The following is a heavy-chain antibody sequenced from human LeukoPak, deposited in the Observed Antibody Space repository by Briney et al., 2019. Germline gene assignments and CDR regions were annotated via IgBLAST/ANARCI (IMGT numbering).Heavy chain of an antibody. J-gene: IGHJ3*02. V-gene: IGHV4-39*07. D-gene: IGHD2-2*01. Sequence: SETRSLTCTVSGGSISSSSYYWGWIRQPPGKGLEWIGSIYYSGSTYYNPSLKSRVTISVDTSKNQFSLKLSSVTAADTAVYYCARDIVVVPAATPADAFDIWGQGTMVTVSS. CDR2: IYYSGST. CDR3: ARDIVVVPAATPADAFDI. CDR1: GGSISSSSYY.